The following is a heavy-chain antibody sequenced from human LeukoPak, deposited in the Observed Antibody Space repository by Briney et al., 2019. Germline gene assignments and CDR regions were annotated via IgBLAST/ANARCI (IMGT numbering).Heavy chain of an antibody. D-gene: IGHD3-22*01. CDR3: ARARGARITMIVVVDYFDY. V-gene: IGHV4-59*01. Sequence: PSETLSLTCTVSGGSISSYYWSWIRQPPGKGRERIGYIYYSGSTNHNPPLQSRVTMSVYTSKSQFSMKLSSVTAADTAVYYCARARGARITMIVVVDYFDYWGQGTLVTVSS. J-gene: IGHJ4*02. CDR2: IYYSGST. CDR1: GGSISSYY.